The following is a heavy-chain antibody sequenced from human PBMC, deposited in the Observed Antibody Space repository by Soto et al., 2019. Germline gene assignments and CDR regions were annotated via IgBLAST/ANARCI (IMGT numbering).Heavy chain of an antibody. Sequence: GGSLRLSCAASGFTFSSYAMSWVRQAPGKGLEWVSYISSSDNTIYYADSVKGRFTISRDNAKNSLYLQMNSLRAEDTAVYYCARIPRYDSSGYHFDYWGQGTLVTVS. J-gene: IGHJ4*02. CDR1: GFTFSSYA. CDR3: ARIPRYDSSGYHFDY. CDR2: ISSSDNTI. V-gene: IGHV3-48*03. D-gene: IGHD3-22*01.